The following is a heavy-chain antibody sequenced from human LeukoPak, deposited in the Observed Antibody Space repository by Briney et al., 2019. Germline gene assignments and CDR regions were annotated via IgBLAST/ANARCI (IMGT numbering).Heavy chain of an antibody. V-gene: IGHV4-31*03. CDR2: IYYSGST. CDR3: ARGKRVGYYFDY. Sequence: PSQTLSLTCTVSGGSISSGGYYWSWIRQHPGKGLEWIGYIYYSGSTYYNPSLKSRVTRSVDTSKNQFSLKLSYVTAADTAVYYCARGKRVGYYFDYWGQGTLVTVSS. D-gene: IGHD1-1*01. J-gene: IGHJ4*02. CDR1: GGSISSGGYY.